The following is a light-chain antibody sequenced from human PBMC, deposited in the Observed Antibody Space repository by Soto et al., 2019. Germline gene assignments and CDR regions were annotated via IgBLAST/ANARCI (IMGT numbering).Light chain of an antibody. CDR3: QQYDKSPRT. Sequence: EIVLTQSPGTLSLSPGERATLSCRASQSVNSNYLAWYQQKPGQGPRLLMYGASSRATGIPDRFSGSGSGTDFTLTISRLEPEDFAVYYCQQYDKSPRTFGQGTKVDIK. CDR1: QSVNSNY. V-gene: IGKV3-20*01. CDR2: GAS. J-gene: IGKJ1*01.